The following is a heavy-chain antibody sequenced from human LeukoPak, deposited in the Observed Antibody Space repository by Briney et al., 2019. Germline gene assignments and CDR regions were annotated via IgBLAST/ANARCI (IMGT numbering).Heavy chain of an antibody. CDR2: ISYDGRTK. CDR3: ARGREASSENYLDWFDR. CDR1: VFTFSSNA. V-gene: IGHV3-30*04. D-gene: IGHD3-10*01. J-gene: IGHJ5*02. Sequence: GGSLRLSCAASVFTFSSNAMHWVRQAPGKGLEWVAVISYDGRTKYNADSVKGRFTISRDNSKNTLYLQMNSLRAEDTAVYYCARGREASSENYLDWFDRWGQGTLVTVSS.